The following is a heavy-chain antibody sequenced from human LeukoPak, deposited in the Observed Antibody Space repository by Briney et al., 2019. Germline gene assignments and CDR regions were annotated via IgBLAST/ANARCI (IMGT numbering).Heavy chain of an antibody. V-gene: IGHV5-51*01. Sequence: GESLKISCKGSGYRFTSYWIGWVRQMPGKGLEWMGIIYPADSDTRYSPSFQGQVTISADKSISTAYLQWSGLKASDTAMYYCARSPISMVRGVIPPPVWSDPWGQGTLVTVSS. J-gene: IGHJ5*02. CDR2: IYPADSDT. D-gene: IGHD3-10*01. CDR1: GYRFTSYW. CDR3: ARSPISMVRGVIPPPVWSDP.